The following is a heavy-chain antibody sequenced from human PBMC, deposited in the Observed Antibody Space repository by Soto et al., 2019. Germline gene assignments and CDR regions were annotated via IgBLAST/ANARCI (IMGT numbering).Heavy chain of an antibody. D-gene: IGHD2-21*01. V-gene: IGHV3-74*01. CDR1: GFTFSNYW. CDR3: VCFECGRTAVVNAMEANGY. CDR2: VNSDESST. J-gene: IGHJ4*02. Sequence: GGSLRLSCAASGFTFSNYWMHWVRQGPGKGLVWVSRVNSDESSTSYADSVKGRFTISRDNAKNTLYLQMSSLRFEDTALYYCVCFECGRTAVVNAMEANGYWGQGTLVTVSS.